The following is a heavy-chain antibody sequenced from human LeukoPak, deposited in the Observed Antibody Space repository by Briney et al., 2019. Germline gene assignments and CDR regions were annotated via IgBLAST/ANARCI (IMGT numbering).Heavy chain of an antibody. Sequence: GGSLRLSCAASGFTFSSYCMHWVRQPPGKGLEWVGFVSYDGSKKFYADFVKGRFSISRDNSKTTLYVQMNSLGAEDTALYYCAKLGFDSSGSHSLVDYWGQGTPVTVSS. V-gene: IGHV3-30*18. J-gene: IGHJ4*02. D-gene: IGHD3-22*01. CDR2: VSYDGSKK. CDR3: AKLGFDSSGSHSLVDY. CDR1: GFTFSSYC.